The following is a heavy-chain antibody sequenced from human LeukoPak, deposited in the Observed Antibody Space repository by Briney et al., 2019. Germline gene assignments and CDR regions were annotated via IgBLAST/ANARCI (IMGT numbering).Heavy chain of an antibody. CDR2: INSDGSST. Sequence: GRSLRLSCAASGFTFSSYWMHWVRQVPGKGLVWVSRINSDGSSTNYADSVKGRFTISRDNAKNTLYLQMNSLKTEDTAMYYCARDHRESWAFFDYWGQGTLVTVTS. J-gene: IGHJ4*02. CDR1: GFTFSSYW. CDR3: ARDHRESWAFFDY. D-gene: IGHD3-16*01. V-gene: IGHV3-74*01.